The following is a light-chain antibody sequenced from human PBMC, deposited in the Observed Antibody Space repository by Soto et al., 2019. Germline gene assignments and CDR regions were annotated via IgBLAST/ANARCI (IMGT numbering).Light chain of an antibody. J-gene: IGKJ2*02. CDR1: QSVDSY. V-gene: IGKV3-11*01. Sequence: EVVLTQSPDTLSLSPGETATLSCRASQSVDSYVAWDQQKVGQAPRLHIYDAYTRATGVGTKSTGSGSATDYSLTTASLEPEYFAIYYCQQRGKWPSTFGPGTKVEMK. CDR2: DAY. CDR3: QQRGKWPST.